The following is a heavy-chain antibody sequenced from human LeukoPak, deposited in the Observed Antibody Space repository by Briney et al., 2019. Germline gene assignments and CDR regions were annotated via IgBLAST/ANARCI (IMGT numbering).Heavy chain of an antibody. D-gene: IGHD5-18*01. CDR3: ATVGYSYGAFDY. Sequence: ASVKVSCKVSGYTLTEISLHWVRQAPGKGLEWMGGFDREDGETMYAQKFQGRVTMTEDTSTDTAFMELSSLRSKDTAVYYCATVGYSYGAFDYWGQGTLVIVSS. J-gene: IGHJ4*02. V-gene: IGHV1-24*01. CDR1: GYTLTEIS. CDR2: FDREDGET.